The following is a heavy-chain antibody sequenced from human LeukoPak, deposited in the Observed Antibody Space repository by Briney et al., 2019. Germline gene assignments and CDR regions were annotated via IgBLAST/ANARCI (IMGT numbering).Heavy chain of an antibody. CDR2: ISYDGSSK. V-gene: IGHV3-30-3*01. CDR3: ARDGYFHY. J-gene: IGHJ4*02. Sequence: GGSLRLSCAASGFTFSSYAMHWVRQAPGKGLEWVAVISYDGSSKYYVDSVKGRFTISRDNSKNTLYLQMNSLRAEDTAVYYCARDGYFHYWRQGPVVSVSS. CDR1: GFTFSSYA.